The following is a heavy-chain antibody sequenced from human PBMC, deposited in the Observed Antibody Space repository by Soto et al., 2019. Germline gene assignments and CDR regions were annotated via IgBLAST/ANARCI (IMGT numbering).Heavy chain of an antibody. Sequence: AGSLTLSSAASRFTFSSYAMSWVRQAPRKGLEWVSAISGSGGSTYYADSVKGWFTISRDNTKNTLYLQMNSLRAEDTAVYYCAKESCSGGRSYYDYWGQGTLVTVSS. CDR3: AKESCSGGRSYYDY. D-gene: IGHD2-15*01. CDR2: ISGSGGST. J-gene: IGHJ4*02. CDR1: RFTFSSYA. V-gene: IGHV3-23*01.